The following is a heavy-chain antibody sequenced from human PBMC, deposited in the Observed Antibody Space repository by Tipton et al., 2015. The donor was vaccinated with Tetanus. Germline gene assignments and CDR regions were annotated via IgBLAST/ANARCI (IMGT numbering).Heavy chain of an antibody. CDR3: ARDQIVEQATRDHDYGVDV. V-gene: IGHV3-21*01. J-gene: IGHJ6*02. CDR2: ISSGSTYI. CDR1: GFIVSSSY. D-gene: IGHD3-22*01. Sequence: SLRLSCAASGFIVSSSYMNWVRQAPGKGLEWVSSISSGSTYIYYADSVKGRFTISRDNAKNSLYLLMDSLRAEDTAVYYCARDQIVEQATRDHDYGVDVWGQGTTVTVSS.